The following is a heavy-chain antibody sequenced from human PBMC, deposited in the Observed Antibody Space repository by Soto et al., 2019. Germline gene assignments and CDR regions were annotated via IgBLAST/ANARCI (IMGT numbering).Heavy chain of an antibody. V-gene: IGHV3-74*03. D-gene: IGHD1-26*01. Sequence: PGGSLRLSCAASGFTFSSYWMSWVRQVPGKGLVWVSHINNDGNYTKYADSVKGRFTISRDNAKNTVYLQMNSLRAEDTAVYYCVRDDVGVGIDYWGLGTLVTVSS. CDR1: GFTFSSYW. CDR3: VRDDVGVGIDY. CDR2: INNDGNYT. J-gene: IGHJ4*02.